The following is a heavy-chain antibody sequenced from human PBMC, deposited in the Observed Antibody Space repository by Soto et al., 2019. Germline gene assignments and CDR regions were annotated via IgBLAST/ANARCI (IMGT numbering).Heavy chain of an antibody. D-gene: IGHD6-13*01. CDR1: GGCIKSYF. CDR3: ARDLAAVPCGFDF. CDR2: VYYTGTT. J-gene: IGHJ4*01. Sequence: PSECMSLTSTVCGGCIKSYFYIWVRQPPGKGLEWIGSVYYTGTTDYNPSLKSRVTISVDTSKTQFSLNLRSVTAADTAVYYCARDLAAVPCGFDFWGQGTLVTVSS. V-gene: IGHV4-59*01.